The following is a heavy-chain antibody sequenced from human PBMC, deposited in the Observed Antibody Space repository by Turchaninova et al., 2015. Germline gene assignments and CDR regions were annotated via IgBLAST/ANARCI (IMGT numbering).Heavy chain of an antibody. CDR3: AGGSSWPLEN. CDR2: KYYRSKLYY. D-gene: IGHD6-13*01. V-gene: IGHV6-1*01. CDR1: GDSGAGTTAA. J-gene: IGHJ4*02. Sequence: HVQLQQSGPGLVKPSQTLSVSWALSGDSGAGTTAAWNWIRQSPSRGLERLGRKYYRSKLYYDYALAVKSRIFINADTSKNQFSLHLNSVTPEDTAVYDCAGGSSWPLENWGQGTLVTVSS.